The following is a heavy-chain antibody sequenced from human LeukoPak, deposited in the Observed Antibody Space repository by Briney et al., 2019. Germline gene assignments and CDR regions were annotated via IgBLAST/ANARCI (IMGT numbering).Heavy chain of an antibody. D-gene: IGHD2-21*02. J-gene: IGHJ3*02. V-gene: IGHV4-34*01. CDR3: ARDGSAVVTAIQKGSGAFDI. Sequence: SETLSLTCAVYGGSFSGYYWSWIRQPPGKGLEWIGEINHSGSTNYNPSLKSRVTISVDTSKNQFSLKLSSVTAADTAVYYCARDGSAVVTAIQKGSGAFDIWGQGTMVTVSS. CDR1: GGSFSGYY. CDR2: INHSGST.